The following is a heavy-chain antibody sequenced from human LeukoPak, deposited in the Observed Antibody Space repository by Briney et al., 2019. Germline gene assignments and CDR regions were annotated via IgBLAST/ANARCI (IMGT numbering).Heavy chain of an antibody. CDR1: GGSISSGDYY. V-gene: IGHV4-30-4*08. CDR2: IYYSGST. D-gene: IGHD3-3*01. J-gene: IGHJ6*03. Sequence: SETLSLTCTVSGGSISSGDYYWSWIRQPPGKGLEWIGYIYYSGSTYYNPSLKSRVTISVDTSKNQFSLKLSSVTAADTAVYYCARDSKSDSTYDFWSGYYPRNYYYYMDVWGKGTTVTVSS. CDR3: ARDSKSDSTYDFWSGYYPRNYYYYMDV.